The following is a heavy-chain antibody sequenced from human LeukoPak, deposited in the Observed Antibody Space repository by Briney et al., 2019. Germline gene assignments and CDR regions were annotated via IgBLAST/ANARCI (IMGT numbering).Heavy chain of an antibody. CDR2: INPNSGGT. Sequence: ASVKVSCKASGYTFTGYYTHWVRQAPGQGLEWMGWINPNSGGTNYAQKFQGRVTMTRDTSISTAYMELSRLRSDDTAVYYCARDGGYCSSTSCPRHFDYWGQGTLVTVSS. J-gene: IGHJ4*02. CDR3: ARDGGYCSSTSCPRHFDY. V-gene: IGHV1-2*02. CDR1: GYTFTGYY. D-gene: IGHD2-2*01.